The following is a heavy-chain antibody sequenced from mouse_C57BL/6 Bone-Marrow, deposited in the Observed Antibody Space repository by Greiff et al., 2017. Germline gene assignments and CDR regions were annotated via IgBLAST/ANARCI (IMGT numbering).Heavy chain of an antibody. CDR3: ASGGYYGSRNAMDY. J-gene: IGHJ4*01. CDR2: ISDGGSYT. V-gene: IGHV5-4*03. Sequence: EVMLVESGGGLVKPGGSLKLSCAASGFTFSSYAMSWVRQTPEKRLEWVATISDGGSYTYYPDNVKGRFTISRDNAKNNLYLQMSHLKSEDTAMYYCASGGYYGSRNAMDYWGQGTSVTVS. D-gene: IGHD1-1*01. CDR1: GFTFSSYA.